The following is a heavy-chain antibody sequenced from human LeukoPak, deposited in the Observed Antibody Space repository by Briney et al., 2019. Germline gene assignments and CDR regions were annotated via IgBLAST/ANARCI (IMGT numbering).Heavy chain of an antibody. CDR3: AKGLGGSCHSGLDH. CDR1: GFTFSSYA. V-gene: IGHV3-23*01. CDR2: ISGSDDTT. J-gene: IGHJ4*02. Sequence: GGSLRLSCAASGFTFSSYAMSWVRQAPGKGLEWVSVISGSDDTTYCADSVKGRITISRDNSKNTLYVQMNSLRAEDTAVYYCAKGLGGSCHSGLDHWGQGTLVTVSS. D-gene: IGHD2-15*01.